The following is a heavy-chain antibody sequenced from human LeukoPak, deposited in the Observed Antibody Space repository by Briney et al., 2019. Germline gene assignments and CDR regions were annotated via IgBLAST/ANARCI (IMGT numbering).Heavy chain of an antibody. V-gene: IGHV3-9*01. CDR3: AKDMSASYYDSSGSDY. J-gene: IGHJ4*02. CDR2: ISWNSGSI. CDR1: GFTFSTFA. D-gene: IGHD3-22*01. Sequence: GGSLRLSCAASGFTFSTFAMIWVRQAPGKGLEWVSGISWNSGSIGYADSVKGRFTISRDNAKNSLYLQMNSLRAEDTALYYCAKDMSASYYDSSGSDYWGQGTLVTVSS.